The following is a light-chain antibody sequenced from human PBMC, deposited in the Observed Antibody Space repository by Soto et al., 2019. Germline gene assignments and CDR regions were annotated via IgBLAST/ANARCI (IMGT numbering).Light chain of an antibody. CDR2: GAS. CDR3: QQYGSSPWT. J-gene: IGKJ1*01. V-gene: IGKV3-20*01. Sequence: EIVLTQSPGTLSLSPGERATLSCRASQSVSSSYLAWYQQKPGQAPRLLIYGASSRATGIPDRFSGSGSGTDFTLTISRLEPEDFAGYYCQQYGSSPWTFVQGTKVEIK. CDR1: QSVSSSY.